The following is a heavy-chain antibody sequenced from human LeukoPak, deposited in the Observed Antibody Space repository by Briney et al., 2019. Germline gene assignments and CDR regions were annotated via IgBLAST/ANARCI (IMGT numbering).Heavy chain of an antibody. D-gene: IGHD2-21*02. CDR2: IRSKAYGGTT. Sequence: GGSLRLSCAASGFTFSSYSMNWVRQAPGKGLEWVGFIRSKAYGGTTEYAASVKGRFTISRDDSKSIAYLQMNSLKTEDTAVYYCTRKDCGGDCYPPDYWGQGTLVTVSS. CDR3: TRKDCGGDCYPPDY. J-gene: IGHJ4*02. CDR1: GFTFSSYS. V-gene: IGHV3-49*04.